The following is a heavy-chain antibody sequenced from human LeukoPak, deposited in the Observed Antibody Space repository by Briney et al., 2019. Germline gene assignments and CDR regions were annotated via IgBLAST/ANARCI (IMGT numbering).Heavy chain of an antibody. J-gene: IGHJ6*02. CDR1: GFTFSESW. CDR2: MNQDGSER. V-gene: IGHV3-7*01. D-gene: IGHD3-16*01. CDR3: ATYTHWVAGDV. Sequence: GGSLRLSCAASGFTFSESWMIWVRQAPGEGLEGVANMNQDGSERDYVDSVKGRFTISRDNARKSLYLQMSSLRAEDTAVYYCATYTHWVAGDVWGQGTTVTVSS.